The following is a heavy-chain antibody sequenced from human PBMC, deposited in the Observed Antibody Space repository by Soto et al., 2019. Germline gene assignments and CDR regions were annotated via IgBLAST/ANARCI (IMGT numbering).Heavy chain of an antibody. D-gene: IGHD3-22*01. Sequence: LRLSCVASGFALTTYTMNWVRQAPGTGLEWVSSINGRSNYKYYSDSVKGRFTVSRDNAQNSLFLQMSRLGPEDTAVYYCVRATLSWGHYYFRGLDVWRQGTTVTVSS. CDR3: VRATLSWGHYYFRGLDV. J-gene: IGHJ6*02. V-gene: IGHV3-21*01. CDR2: INGRSNYK. CDR1: GFALTTYT.